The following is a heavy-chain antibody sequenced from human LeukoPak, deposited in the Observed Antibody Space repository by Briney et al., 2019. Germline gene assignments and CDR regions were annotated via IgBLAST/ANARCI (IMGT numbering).Heavy chain of an antibody. D-gene: IGHD4-23*01. J-gene: IGHJ5*02. Sequence: SGPTLVKPTQTLTLTCTFSGFSLSTSGVGVGWIRQPPGKALEWLALIYWDDDKRYSPSLKSRLTITKDTSKNQVVLTMTNMDPVDTATYYCAHSFGGNSAKGDWFDPWGQGTLVTVSS. CDR3: AHSFGGNSAKGDWFDP. CDR2: IYWDDDK. CDR1: GFSLSTSGVG. V-gene: IGHV2-5*02.